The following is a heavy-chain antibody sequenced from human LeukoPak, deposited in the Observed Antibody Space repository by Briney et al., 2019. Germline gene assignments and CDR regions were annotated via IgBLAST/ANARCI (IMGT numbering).Heavy chain of an antibody. CDR3: AKDPSKPEFDYYDSSGYFYGMDV. J-gene: IGHJ6*02. CDR1: GFTFSSYG. D-gene: IGHD3-22*01. V-gene: IGHV3-30*18. CDR2: ISYDGSNK. Sequence: GRSLRLSCAASGFTFSSYGMHWVRQAPGKGLEWVAVISYDGSNKYYADSVKGRFTISRGNSKNTLYLQMNSLRAEDTAVYYCAKDPSKPEFDYYDSSGYFYGMDVWGQGTTVTVSS.